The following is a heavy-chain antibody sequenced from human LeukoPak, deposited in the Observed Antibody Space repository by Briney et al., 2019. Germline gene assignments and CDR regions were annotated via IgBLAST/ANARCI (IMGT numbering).Heavy chain of an antibody. CDR2: ISWNSGSTI. Sequence: GGSLRLSCAASGFTFDDYAMHWVRQAPGKGLEWVSGISWNSGSTIYYADSVKGRFTISRDNAKNSLYLQMNSLRAEDTAVYYCARAYGSGSPYRHWGQGTLVTVSS. V-gene: IGHV3-9*01. CDR1: GFTFDDYA. J-gene: IGHJ4*02. D-gene: IGHD3-10*01. CDR3: ARAYGSGSPYRH.